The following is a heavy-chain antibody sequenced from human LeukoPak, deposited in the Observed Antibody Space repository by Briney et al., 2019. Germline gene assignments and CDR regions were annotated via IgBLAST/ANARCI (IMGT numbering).Heavy chain of an antibody. D-gene: IGHD3-10*01. V-gene: IGHV1-24*01. CDR3: ATFFLGRRGEFDY. Sequence: ASVKVSCKVSGYTLTELSMHWVRQAPGKGLEWMGGFDPEDGETIYAQKFQGRVTMTEGTSTDTAYMELSSLRSEDTAVYYCATFFLGRRGEFDYWGQGTLVTVSS. CDR1: GYTLTELS. CDR2: FDPEDGET. J-gene: IGHJ4*02.